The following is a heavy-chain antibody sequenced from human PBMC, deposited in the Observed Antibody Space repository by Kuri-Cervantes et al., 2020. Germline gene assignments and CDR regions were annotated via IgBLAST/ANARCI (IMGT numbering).Heavy chain of an antibody. Sequence: GGFLRLSCAASGFTFSDYYMSWIRQAPGKGLEWVSYISSSGSTIYYADSVKGRFTISRDNAKNSLYLQMNSLRAEDTAVYYCARVDSSSWYYYYYGMDVWGQGTTVTVSS. V-gene: IGHV3-11*04. CDR1: GFTFSDYY. J-gene: IGHJ6*02. CDR3: ARVDSSSWYYYYYGMDV. CDR2: ISSSGSTI. D-gene: IGHD6-13*01.